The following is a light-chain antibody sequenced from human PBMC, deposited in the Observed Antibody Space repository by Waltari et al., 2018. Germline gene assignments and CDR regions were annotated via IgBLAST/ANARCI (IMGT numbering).Light chain of an antibody. CDR3: QHYKNLPVS. J-gene: IGKJ1*01. V-gene: IGKV3-20*01. Sequence: IVLTQSPGTLSLSPGERATLSCRASQSVSIYLAWYQQKPGQAPRLLIYHTSTRATAIPDRFSGSGSGTDFSLTSSGLEPEDFAVYYCQHYKNLPVSFGQGTRVEIK. CDR2: HTS. CDR1: QSVSIY.